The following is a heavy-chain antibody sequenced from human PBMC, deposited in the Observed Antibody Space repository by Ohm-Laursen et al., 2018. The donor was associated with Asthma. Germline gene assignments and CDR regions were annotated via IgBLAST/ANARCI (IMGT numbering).Heavy chain of an antibody. Sequence: SLRLSCTASGFTFSNAWMSWARQAPGKGLEWVGRIKSKTDGWTTDYAAPVKGRFTISRDDSKNTLYLQMNSLKTEDTAVYYCTTSEYSSGWYGWNYWGQGTLVTVSS. CDR2: IKSKTDGWTT. CDR3: TTSEYSSGWYGWNY. D-gene: IGHD6-19*01. CDR1: GFTFSNAW. J-gene: IGHJ4*02. V-gene: IGHV3-15*01.